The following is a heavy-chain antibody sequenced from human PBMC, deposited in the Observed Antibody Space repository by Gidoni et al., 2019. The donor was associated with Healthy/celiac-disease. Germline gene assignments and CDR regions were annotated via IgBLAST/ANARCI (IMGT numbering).Heavy chain of an antibody. D-gene: IGHD6-19*01. CDR3: ARAKGLYSSGWYHFDY. CDR1: GYTFTGSY. J-gene: IGHJ4*02. CDR2: INPNSGGT. V-gene: IGHV1-2*06. Sequence: QVQLVQSGAEVKKPGASVKVSCKASGYTFTGSYMHWVRQAPGQGLEWMGRINPNSGGTNYAQKFQGRVTMTRDTSISTAYMELSRLRSDDTAVYYCARAKGLYSSGWYHFDYWGQGTLVTVSS.